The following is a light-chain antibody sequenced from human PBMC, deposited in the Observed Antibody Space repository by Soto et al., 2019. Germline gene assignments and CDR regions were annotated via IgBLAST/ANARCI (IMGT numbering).Light chain of an antibody. CDR1: SSDVGSYNL. J-gene: IGLJ1*01. Sequence: QSALTQPASVSGSPGQSITISCTGTSSDVGSYNLVSWYQQHPGKAPKLMIYEVSKRPSGVSNRFSGSKSGNTASLTISELQAEDEADYYCCSYAGSSTFPYVFGTGTKVTVL. CDR2: EVS. V-gene: IGLV2-23*02. CDR3: CSYAGSSTFPYV.